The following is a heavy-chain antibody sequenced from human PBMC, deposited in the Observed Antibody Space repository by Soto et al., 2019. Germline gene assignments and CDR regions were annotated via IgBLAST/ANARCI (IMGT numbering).Heavy chain of an antibody. CDR1: GFVFSDYA. D-gene: IGHD3-22*01. Sequence: GGSLRLSCAASGFVFSDYAMHWIRQAPGKGLEWLTFISFDGEDSYYADSVKGRFAISRDSSKNTLYLQMNSLRAEDTAVYYCAKGSIQYYYDSSGFSDFDYWGQGTLVTVSS. J-gene: IGHJ4*02. CDR2: ISFDGEDS. CDR3: AKGSIQYYYDSSGFSDFDY. V-gene: IGHV3-30*09.